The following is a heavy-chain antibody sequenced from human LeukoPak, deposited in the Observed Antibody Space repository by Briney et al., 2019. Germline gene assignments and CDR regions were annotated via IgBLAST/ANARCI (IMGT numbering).Heavy chain of an antibody. Sequence: SETLSLTCTVSGGSISSYYWSWLRQPAGKGLEWIGRIYTSGSTSYNPSLKSRVTMSVDTSKNQFSLKLSSVTAADTAVYYCARCIVVPAAMKARSDAFDIWGQGTMATVSS. V-gene: IGHV4-4*07. J-gene: IGHJ3*02. CDR3: ARCIVVPAAMKARSDAFDI. CDR2: IYTSGST. D-gene: IGHD2-2*01. CDR1: GGSISSYY.